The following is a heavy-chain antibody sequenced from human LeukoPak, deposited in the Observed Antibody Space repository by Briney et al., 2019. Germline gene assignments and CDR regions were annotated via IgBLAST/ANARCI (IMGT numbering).Heavy chain of an antibody. CDR2: INHSGST. D-gene: IGHD2-21*02. Sequence: PSETLSLTCTVSGGSISSSNYYWSWIRQPPGKGLEWIGEINHSGSTNYNPSLKSRVTISVDTSKNQFSLKLSSVTAADTAVYYCARGQPVVTANLPQEGFDYWGQGTLVTVSS. CDR1: GGSISSSNYY. V-gene: IGHV4-39*07. J-gene: IGHJ4*02. CDR3: ARGQPVVTANLPQEGFDY.